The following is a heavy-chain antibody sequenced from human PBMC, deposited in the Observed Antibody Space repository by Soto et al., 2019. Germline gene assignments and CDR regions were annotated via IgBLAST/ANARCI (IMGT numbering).Heavy chain of an antibody. D-gene: IGHD3-3*02. CDR2: INHRGNT. J-gene: IGHJ4*02. Sequence: SETLSLTCAVYVGPFSGYYWSSLRQPPGKGLEWIGEINHRGNTNYNPSLKSRVTISVDMSKKQFSLKLSSVTAADTAVYSCARGKPLHFHISADYWVQGILVGVSS. V-gene: IGHV4-34*01. CDR1: VGPFSGYY. CDR3: ARGKPLHFHISADY.